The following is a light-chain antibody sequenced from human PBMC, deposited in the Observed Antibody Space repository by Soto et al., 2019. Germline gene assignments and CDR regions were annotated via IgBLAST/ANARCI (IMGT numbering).Light chain of an antibody. V-gene: IGLV1-40*01. CDR1: TSNIGAGYD. Sequence: QSVLTQPPSVSGAPGQRVTISCTGSTSNIGAGYDVHWYQHLPGTAPKLLIYANTYRPSGVPDRFSGSKSGTSASLAITGLQAGDEAESDCQSYDTSLSGSGVFGGGTKVTVL. CDR3: QSYDTSLSGSGV. CDR2: ANT. J-gene: IGLJ2*01.